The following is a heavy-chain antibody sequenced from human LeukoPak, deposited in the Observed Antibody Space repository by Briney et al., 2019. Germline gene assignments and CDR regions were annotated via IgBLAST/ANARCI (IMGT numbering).Heavy chain of an antibody. CDR2: INPNSGGT. V-gene: IGHV1-2*04. CDR3: ARESARITIFGVVITPSSYYYGMDV. Sequence: ASVKVSCKASGYTFTGYYMHWVRQAPGQGLEWMGWINPNSGGTNYAQKFQGWVTMTRDTSISTAYMELSSLRSEDTAVYYCARESARITIFGVVITPSSYYYGMDVWGQGTTVTVSS. J-gene: IGHJ6*02. D-gene: IGHD3-3*01. CDR1: GYTFTGYY.